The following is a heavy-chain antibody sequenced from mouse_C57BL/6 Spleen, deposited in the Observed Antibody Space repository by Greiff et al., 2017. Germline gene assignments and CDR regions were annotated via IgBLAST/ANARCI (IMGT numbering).Heavy chain of an antibody. V-gene: IGHV1-15*01. CDR1: GYTFTDYE. Sequence: QVQLQQSGAELVRPGASVTLSCKASGYTFTDYEMHWVKQTPVHGLEWIGAIDPETGGTAYNQKFKGKAILTADKSSSTAYMELRSLTSEDSAVYDCTRDPITSVYYYAMDYWGQGTSVTVSS. CDR3: TRDPITSVYYYAMDY. J-gene: IGHJ4*01. D-gene: IGHD1-1*01. CDR2: IDPETGGT.